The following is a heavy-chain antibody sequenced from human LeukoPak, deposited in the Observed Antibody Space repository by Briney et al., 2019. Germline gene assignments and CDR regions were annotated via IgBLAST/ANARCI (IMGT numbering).Heavy chain of an antibody. D-gene: IGHD3-10*01. CDR2: IKSKTDGGTT. CDR3: TTSYYYGSGSSY. V-gene: IGHV3-15*01. J-gene: IGHJ4*02. CDR1: GFTFSNAW. Sequence: PGGSLRLSCTASGFTFSNAWMSWVRQAPGKGLEWVGRIKSKTDGGTTDYAAPVKGRFTISRDDSKNTLYLQMNSLKTEGTAVYYCTTSYYYGSGSSYWGQGTLVTVSS.